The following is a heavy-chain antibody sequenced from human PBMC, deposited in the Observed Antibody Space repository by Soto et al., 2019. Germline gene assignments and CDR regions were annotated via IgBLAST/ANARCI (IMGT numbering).Heavy chain of an antibody. CDR3: ARDMGHGYGDYYYYYGMDV. CDR2: ISSSSSYI. Sequence: GGSLRLSCAASGFTFSSYSMNWGRQAPGKGLEWVSSISSSSSYIYYADSVKGRFTISRDNAKNSLYLRMNSLRAEDTAVYYCARDMGHGYGDYYYYYGMDVWGQGTTVTVSS. CDR1: GFTFSSYS. J-gene: IGHJ6*02. D-gene: IGHD4-17*01. V-gene: IGHV3-21*01.